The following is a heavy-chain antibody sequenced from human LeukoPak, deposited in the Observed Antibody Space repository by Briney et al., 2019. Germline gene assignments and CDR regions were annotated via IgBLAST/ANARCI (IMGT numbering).Heavy chain of an antibody. Sequence: GASVKVSCKASGYTFTSYGISWVRQAPGQRLEWMGWINAGNGNTKYSQKFQGRVTITRDTSASTAYMELSSLRSEDTAVYYCARDFLWLIDYWGQGTLVTVSS. CDR1: GYTFTSYG. V-gene: IGHV1-3*01. CDR3: ARDFLWLIDY. D-gene: IGHD2-21*01. J-gene: IGHJ4*02. CDR2: INAGNGNT.